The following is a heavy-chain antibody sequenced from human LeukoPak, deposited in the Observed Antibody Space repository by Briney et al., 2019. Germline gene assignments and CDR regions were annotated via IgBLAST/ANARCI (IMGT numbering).Heavy chain of an antibody. CDR1: GYSFTSYW. CDR3: ARNIMITFGGAEPFDY. D-gene: IGHD3-16*01. Sequence: PGESLKISCKGSGYSFTSYWIGWVRQMPGKGQEWMGIIYPGDSDTRYNPSFQDQVTISADKSISTAYLQWSSLKASDTAMYYCARNIMITFGGAEPFDYWGQGTLVTVSS. V-gene: IGHV5-51*01. J-gene: IGHJ4*02. CDR2: IYPGDSDT.